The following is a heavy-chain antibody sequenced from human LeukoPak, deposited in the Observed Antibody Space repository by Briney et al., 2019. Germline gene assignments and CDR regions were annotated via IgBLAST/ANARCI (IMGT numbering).Heavy chain of an antibody. Sequence: GRSLRLSCAASGFTFNNYWMTWVRQAPGKGLEWVANIKQDGSEKYYVDSVKGRFTISRDNAKNSLYLQMNSLRGEDTALYYCARDGGYSTNFDYWGQGTLVTVSS. J-gene: IGHJ4*02. V-gene: IGHV3-7*01. CDR1: GFTFNNYW. D-gene: IGHD6-13*01. CDR3: ARDGGYSTNFDY. CDR2: IKQDGSEK.